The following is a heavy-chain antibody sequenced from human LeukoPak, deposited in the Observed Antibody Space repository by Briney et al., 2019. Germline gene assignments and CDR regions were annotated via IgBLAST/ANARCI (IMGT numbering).Heavy chain of an antibody. CDR3: ARVVVDSSGYYYDY. J-gene: IGHJ4*02. CDR1: GYTFTGYY. Sequence: ASVKVSCKASGYTFTGYYMHWVRQAPGQGLEWMGWINPNSGGTNYAQKFQGRVTMTRDTSISTAYMELSRLRSDDTAVYYCARVVVDSSGYYYDYWGQGTLVTVSS. V-gene: IGHV1-2*02. CDR2: INPNSGGT. D-gene: IGHD3-22*01.